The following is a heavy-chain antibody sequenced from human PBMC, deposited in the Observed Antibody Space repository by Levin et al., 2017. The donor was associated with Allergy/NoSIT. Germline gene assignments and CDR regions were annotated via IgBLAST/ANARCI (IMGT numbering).Heavy chain of an antibody. CDR1: GGSSSGWY. Sequence: SETLSLTCGVYGGSSSGWYWSWIRQPPGKGLEWIGEINHSGSSNYNPSLKSRVTISLDTSKNQFSLKLTSMTAADTAVYYCARKGDYFDLWGRGTLVTVSS. CDR3: ARKGDYFDL. V-gene: IGHV4-34*01. CDR2: INHSGSS. J-gene: IGHJ2*01.